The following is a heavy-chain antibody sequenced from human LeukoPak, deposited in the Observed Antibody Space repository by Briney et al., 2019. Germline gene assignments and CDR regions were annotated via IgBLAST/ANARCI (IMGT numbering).Heavy chain of an antibody. CDR1: GYTFTSYY. J-gene: IGHJ4*02. CDR3: ARPASEYCSSTSCYTNLDY. Sequence: ASVKVSCKASGYTFTSYYMHWVRQAPGQGLEWMGIINPSGGSTSYAQKFQGRVTMTRDTSTSTVYMELSSLRSEDTAVYYCARPASEYCSSTSCYTNLDYWGQGTLVTVSS. D-gene: IGHD2-2*02. V-gene: IGHV1-46*01. CDR2: INPSGGST.